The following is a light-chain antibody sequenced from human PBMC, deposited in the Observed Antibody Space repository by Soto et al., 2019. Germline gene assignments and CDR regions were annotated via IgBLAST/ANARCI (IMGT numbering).Light chain of an antibody. CDR1: QSVRSY. J-gene: IGKJ5*01. CDR3: QQYNNWPPIT. CDR2: DAS. V-gene: IGKV3-11*01. Sequence: PGESSTLSCRASQSVRSYLAWYQQKPGQAPRLLIYDASNRATGIPARFSGSGSGTDFTLTISRLEPEDFAVYYCQQYNNWPPITFGQGTRPEIK.